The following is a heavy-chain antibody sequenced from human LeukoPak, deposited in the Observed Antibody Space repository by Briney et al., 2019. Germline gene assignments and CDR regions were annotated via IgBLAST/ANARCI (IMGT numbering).Heavy chain of an antibody. CDR1: GGSISSGSYY. J-gene: IGHJ5*02. V-gene: IGHV4-61*02. D-gene: IGHD4-17*01. Sequence: PSETLSLTCTVPGGSISSGSYYWSWIRQPAGKGLEWIGRIYTSGSTNYNPSLKSRVTISVDTSKNQFSLKLSSVTAAHTAVYYCARGAYGDCPWGQGTLVTVSS. CDR2: IYTSGST. CDR3: ARGAYGDCP.